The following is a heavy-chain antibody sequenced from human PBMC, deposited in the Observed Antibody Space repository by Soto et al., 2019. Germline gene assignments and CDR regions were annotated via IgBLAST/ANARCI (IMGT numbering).Heavy chain of an antibody. J-gene: IGHJ5*02. CDR2: INSDGSST. CDR1: GFTFSSYW. Sequence: EVQLVESGGNLIQPGGSLRLCCAASGFTFSSYWMHWVRQAPGKGLVWVSRINSDGSSTSYVDSVKGRFTISRDNAKNTLSLQMNSLSVEDTAVYYCARRGQEGPGLAHWGQGTLVTVSS. CDR3: ARRGQEGPGLAH. V-gene: IGHV3-74*01.